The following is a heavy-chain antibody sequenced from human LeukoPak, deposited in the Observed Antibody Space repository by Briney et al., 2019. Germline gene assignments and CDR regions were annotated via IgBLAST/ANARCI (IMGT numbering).Heavy chain of an antibody. CDR3: TKDRQGPNQYHMDV. Sequence: PGGSLRLSCAATGFTFSSLWMSWVRQAPGRGPEWVVNINQDGGTTYYVASVKGRFTISRDNAKNSLSLQMSSLRAEDTAVYYCTKDRQGPNQYHMDVWGKGTTVTVSS. CDR2: INQDGGTT. V-gene: IGHV3-7*01. J-gene: IGHJ6*03. CDR1: GFTFSSLW.